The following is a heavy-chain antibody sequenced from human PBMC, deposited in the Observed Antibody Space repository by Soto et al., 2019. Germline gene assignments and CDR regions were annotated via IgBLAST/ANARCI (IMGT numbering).Heavy chain of an antibody. D-gene: IGHD3-9*01. CDR1: GGSISSYY. Sequence: PSETLSLTCTVSGGSISSYYWSWIRQPPGKGLEWIGYIYYSGSTNYNPSLKSRVTISVDTSKNQFSLKLSSVTAADTAVYYCARMRNILTGYPVHFDYWGQGTLVTVSS. V-gene: IGHV4-59*01. J-gene: IGHJ4*02. CDR2: IYYSGST. CDR3: ARMRNILTGYPVHFDY.